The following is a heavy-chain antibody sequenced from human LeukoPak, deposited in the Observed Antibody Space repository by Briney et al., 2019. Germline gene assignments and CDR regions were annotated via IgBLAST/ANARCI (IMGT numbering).Heavy chain of an antibody. CDR3: AKDRSIGTYYTFDH. Sequence: PGGSLRLSCAASGFTFSSYSMNWVRQAPGKGLEWVSRINSDGSSTSYADSVKGRFTVSRDNSNNSLYLQMSGLTAADTAVYYCAKDRSIGTYYTFDHWGQGTLVTVSS. V-gene: IGHV3-74*01. CDR2: INSDGSST. J-gene: IGHJ4*02. CDR1: GFTFSSYS. D-gene: IGHD1-26*01.